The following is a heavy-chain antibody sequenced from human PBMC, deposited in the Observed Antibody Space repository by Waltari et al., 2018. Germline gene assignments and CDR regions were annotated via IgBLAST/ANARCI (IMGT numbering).Heavy chain of an antibody. CDR2: INPSSGGT. V-gene: IGHV1-2*06. Sequence: QVQLVQSGAEVKKPGASVKVSCKASGYTFTGYYMHWVRSAPGQGVEWMGLINPSSGGTNYAQKFHGRVTMTRDTSISTAYIELSRLRADDTAVYYCASHSSSWSDAFDIWGQGTMVTVSS. CDR1: GYTFTGYY. J-gene: IGHJ3*02. CDR3: ASHSSSWSDAFDI. D-gene: IGHD6-13*01.